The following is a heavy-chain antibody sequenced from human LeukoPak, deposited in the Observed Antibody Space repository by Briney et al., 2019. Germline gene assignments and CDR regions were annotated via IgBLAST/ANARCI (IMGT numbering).Heavy chain of an antibody. CDR2: ISWNSGSI. CDR1: GFTFDDYA. V-gene: IGHV3-9*01. J-gene: IGHJ5*02. Sequence: GGSLRLSCAASGFTFDDYAMHWVRQAPGKGLEWVSGISWNSGSIGYADSVKGRFTISRDNAKNSLYLQMNSLRAEDTALYYCAKDTTLGYDFWSGYYGGWFDPWGQGTLVTVSS. CDR3: AKDTTLGYDFWSGYYGGWFDP. D-gene: IGHD3-3*01.